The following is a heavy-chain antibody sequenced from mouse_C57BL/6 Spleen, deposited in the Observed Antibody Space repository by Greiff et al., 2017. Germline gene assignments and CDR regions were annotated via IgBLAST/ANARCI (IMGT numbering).Heavy chain of an antibody. CDR3: ARYYGYLYAMDY. Sequence: LVESGPELVKPGASVKISCKASGYAFSSSWMNWVKQRPGKGLEWIGRIYPGDGDTNYNGKFKGKATLTADKSSSTAYMQLSSLTSEDSAVYFCARYYGYLYAMDYWGQGTSVTVSS. V-gene: IGHV1-82*01. J-gene: IGHJ4*01. D-gene: IGHD2-2*01. CDR1: GYAFSSSW. CDR2: IYPGDGDT.